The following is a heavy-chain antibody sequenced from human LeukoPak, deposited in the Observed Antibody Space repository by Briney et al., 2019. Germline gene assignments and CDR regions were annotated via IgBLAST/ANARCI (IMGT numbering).Heavy chain of an antibody. D-gene: IGHD1-1*01. Sequence: SETLSLTCAVSGGSISSGGYSWSWIRQPPGKGLEWIGYIYHSGSTYYNSSLKSRVTISVDRSKNQFSLKLSSVTAADTAVYYCARGVHYYFDYWGQGTLVTVSS. J-gene: IGHJ4*02. CDR1: GGSISSGGYS. CDR3: ARGVHYYFDY. CDR2: IYHSGST. V-gene: IGHV4-30-2*01.